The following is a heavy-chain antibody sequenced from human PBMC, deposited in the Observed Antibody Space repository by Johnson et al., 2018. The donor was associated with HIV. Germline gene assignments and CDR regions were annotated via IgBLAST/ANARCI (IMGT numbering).Heavy chain of an antibody. J-gene: IGHJ3*02. CDR3: ARLRGSSAKGFDI. D-gene: IGHD6-6*01. Sequence: VQLVESGGGLVQPGGYLRLSCAASGFTFSNYWMSWVRQAPGKGLEWVANIKQDGSEKYYVDSVKGRFTISRENAKNSVYLQMNSLRAEDTAVYYCARLRGSSAKGFDIWGQGTMVIVSS. V-gene: IGHV3-7*01. CDR2: IKQDGSEK. CDR1: GFTFSNYW.